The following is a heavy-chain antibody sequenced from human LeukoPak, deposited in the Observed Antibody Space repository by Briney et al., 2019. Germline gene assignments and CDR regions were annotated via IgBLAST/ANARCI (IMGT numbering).Heavy chain of an antibody. D-gene: IGHD4-23*01. V-gene: IGHV4-30-2*01. CDR1: GGSISSGGYS. CDR2: IYHSGST. Sequence: SETLSLTCTVSGGSISSGGYSWSWIRQPPGKGLEWIGHIYHSGSTYYNPSLKSRVTISVDRSKNQFSLKLSSVTAADTAVYYCASLDDYGGNSGGYWGQGTLVTVSS. CDR3: ASLDDYGGNSGGY. J-gene: IGHJ4*02.